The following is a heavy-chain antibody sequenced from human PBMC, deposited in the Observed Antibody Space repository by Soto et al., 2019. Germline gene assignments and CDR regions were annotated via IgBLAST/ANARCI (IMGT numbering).Heavy chain of an antibody. CDR2: ISYDGSNK. J-gene: IGHJ6*02. D-gene: IGHD5-12*01. Sequence: GGSLRLSCAASGFTFSSYAMHWVRQAPGKGLEWVAVISYDGSNKYYADSVKGRFTISRDNSKNTLYLQMNSLRAEDTAVYYCARDGEDSGYDDSLWGDYYYGMDVWGQGTTVTVSS. CDR3: ARDGEDSGYDDSLWGDYYYGMDV. CDR1: GFTFSSYA. V-gene: IGHV3-30-3*01.